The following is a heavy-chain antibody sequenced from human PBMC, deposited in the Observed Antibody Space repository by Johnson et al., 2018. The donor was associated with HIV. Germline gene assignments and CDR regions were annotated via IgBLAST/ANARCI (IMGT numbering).Heavy chain of an antibody. Sequence: EMQLVESGGGVVRPGGSLRLSCAASGFTFDDYGISWVRQAPGKGLEWVPGITWIGGSTGYATSVTGRFTISRDSAKNSLYLQMNSLRAEDTALYYCARGVSSGYYSNAFDVWGQGTMATVSS. CDR2: ITWIGGST. J-gene: IGHJ3*01. D-gene: IGHD3-22*01. CDR3: ARGVSSGYYSNAFDV. CDR1: GFTFDDYG. V-gene: IGHV3-20*04.